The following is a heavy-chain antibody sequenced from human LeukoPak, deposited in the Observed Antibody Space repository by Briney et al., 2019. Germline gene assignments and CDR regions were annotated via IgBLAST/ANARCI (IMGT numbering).Heavy chain of an antibody. CDR2: INPNSGGT. V-gene: IGHV1-2*02. D-gene: IGHD5-12*01. CDR3: ARDQGRWLQFEYYFDY. Sequence: GASVKVSCKASGYTFTGYYMHWVRQAPGQGLEWMGWINPNSGGTNYAQKFQGSVTMTRDTSISTAYMELSRLRSDDTAVYYCARDQGRWLQFEYYFDYWGQGTLVTVSS. J-gene: IGHJ4*02. CDR1: GYTFTGYY.